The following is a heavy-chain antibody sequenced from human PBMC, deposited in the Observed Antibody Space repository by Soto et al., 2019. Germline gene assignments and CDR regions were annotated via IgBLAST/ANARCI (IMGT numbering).Heavy chain of an antibody. D-gene: IGHD7-27*01. CDR2: IYWDDEK. V-gene: IGHV2-5*02. J-gene: IGHJ4*02. CDR1: GFSLSTSGVG. CDR3: AQSLIPNWGSRGAFDY. Sequence: QITLKESGPPLVKPTQPLTLTCTFSGFSLSTSGVGVGWIRQPPEKALEWLALIYWDDEKRSSPSLKSRLTIHXXSXKXXVVLTMTHMGPVDTPTYYWAQSLIPNWGSRGAFDYWGQGTLVTVSS.